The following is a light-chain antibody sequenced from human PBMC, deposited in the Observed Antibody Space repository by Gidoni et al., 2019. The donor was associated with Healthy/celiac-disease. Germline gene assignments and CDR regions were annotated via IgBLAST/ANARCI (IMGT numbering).Light chain of an antibody. J-gene: IGKJ2*01. Sequence: EIVLTQSPGTLSLSPGERATLSCRASQSVSSSYLAWYQQKPGQAPRLLIYGASSRATGIPDRFSGSGSGTDFTLTISRLEPEDFAVYYCQQGETFXXXTKLEIK. CDR2: GAS. V-gene: IGKV3-20*01. CDR1: QSVSSSY. CDR3: QQGET.